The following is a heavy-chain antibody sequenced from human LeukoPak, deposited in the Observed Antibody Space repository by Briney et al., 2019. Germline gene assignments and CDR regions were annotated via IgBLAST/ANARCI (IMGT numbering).Heavy chain of an antibody. D-gene: IGHD5-24*01. CDR3: ARVATEFDY. J-gene: IGHJ4*02. V-gene: IGHV4-59*12. Sequence: SETPSLTCTVSGGSISSYYWSWIRQPPGKGLEWIGYIYYSGTTNYNPSLKSRVTMSVDTSKNQFSLKLSSVTAADTAVYYCARVATEFDYWGQGTLVTVSS. CDR2: IYYSGTT. CDR1: GGSISSYY.